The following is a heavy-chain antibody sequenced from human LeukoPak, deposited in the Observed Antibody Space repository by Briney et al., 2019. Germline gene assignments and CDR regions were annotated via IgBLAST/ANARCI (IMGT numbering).Heavy chain of an antibody. V-gene: IGHV1-46*01. CDR3: AREDGCSSTSCYEAFDI. D-gene: IGHD2-2*01. J-gene: IGHJ3*02. CDR2: INPSGGST. CDR1: GYTFTSYY. Sequence: ASVKVSCKASGYTFTSYYMHWVRQAPGQGLEWMGIINPSGGSTSYAQKFQGRVTMTRDTSTSTVCMELSSLRSEDTAVYYCAREDGCSSTSCYEAFDIWGQGTMVTVSS.